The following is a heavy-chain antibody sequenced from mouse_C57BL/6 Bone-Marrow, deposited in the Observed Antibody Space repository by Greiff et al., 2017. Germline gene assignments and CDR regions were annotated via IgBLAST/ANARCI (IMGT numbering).Heavy chain of an antibody. V-gene: IGHV1-5*01. J-gene: IGHJ1*03. D-gene: IGHD2-12*01. CDR3: TITIIADWYFDV. CDR1: GYTFTSYW. CDR2: IHPGNSDT. Sequence: VKLQESGTVLARPGASVKMSCKTSGYTFTSYWMHWVKQRPGQGLEWIGAIHPGNSDTSYNQKFKGKAKLTAVTSASTAYMELSSLTYEDSAVYYCTITIIADWYFDVWGTGTTGTVSS.